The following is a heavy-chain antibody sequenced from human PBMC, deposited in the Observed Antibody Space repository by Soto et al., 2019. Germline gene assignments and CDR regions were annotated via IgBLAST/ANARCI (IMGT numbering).Heavy chain of an antibody. CDR1: GFRFSDHS. D-gene: IGHD2-21*02. J-gene: IGHJ4*02. CDR3: ARLPKGSLVTA. CDR2: ISSNSDTT. Sequence: VESGGGLVYPGGSLRLSCVGSGFRFSDHSMHWVRQAPGKGLQWISYISSNSDTTYYADSVKGRFTVSRDNAKNALFLQMNSLRDDGTATYYCARLPKGSLVTAWGQGARVTVSS. V-gene: IGHV3-48*02.